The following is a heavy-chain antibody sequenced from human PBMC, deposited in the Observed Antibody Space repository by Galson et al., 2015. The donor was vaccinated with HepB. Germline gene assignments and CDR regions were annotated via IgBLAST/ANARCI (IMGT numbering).Heavy chain of an antibody. CDR3: ARDLSGAYCGGDCHYYGMDV. CDR1: FSSYA. V-gene: IGHV1-69*01. Sequence: FSSYAISWVRQAPGQGLEWMGGIIPIFGTANYAQKFQGRVTITADESTSTAYMELSSLRSEDTAVYYCARDLSGAYCGGDCHYYGMDVWGQGTTVTVSS. J-gene: IGHJ6*02. D-gene: IGHD2-21*02. CDR2: IIPIFGTA.